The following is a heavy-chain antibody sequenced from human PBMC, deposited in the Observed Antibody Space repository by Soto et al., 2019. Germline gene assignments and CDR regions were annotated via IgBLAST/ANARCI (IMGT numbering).Heavy chain of an antibody. CDR3: ARDLSSSWYYFDY. J-gene: IGHJ4*02. CDR1: GFSFSDYY. Sequence: QVQLVESGGGLVKPGGSLRLSCAASGFSFSDYYMSWIRQAPGKGLEYVAYISTGSSYTNYADSVKGRFAISRDNAKNSLYLLMISLRAEDTAVYYCARDLSSSWYYFDYWGQGTLVTVSS. CDR2: ISTGSSYT. D-gene: IGHD6-13*01. V-gene: IGHV3-11*05.